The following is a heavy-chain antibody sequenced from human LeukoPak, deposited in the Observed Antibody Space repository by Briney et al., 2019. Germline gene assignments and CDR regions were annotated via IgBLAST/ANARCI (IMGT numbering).Heavy chain of an antibody. CDR1: GYTFTGYY. D-gene: IGHD2-2*01. CDR3: ARGKGYCSSTSCQVFDY. J-gene: IGHJ4*02. CDR2: INPNSGGT. Sequence: ASVKVSCKASGYTFTGYYMHWVRQAPGQGLEWMGWINPNSGGTNYAQKFQGRVTMTRDTSTSTAYMELSRLRSDDTAVYYCARGKGYCSSTSCQVFDYWGQGTLVTVSS. V-gene: IGHV1-2*02.